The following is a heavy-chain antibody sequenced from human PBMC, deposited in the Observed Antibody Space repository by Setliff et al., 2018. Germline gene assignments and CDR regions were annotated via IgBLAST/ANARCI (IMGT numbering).Heavy chain of an antibody. J-gene: IGHJ5*02. Sequence: EASVKVSCKASGYTFTSYAMNWVRQTPGQGLEWMGWINTNTGNPTYAQGLTGRFVFSLDTSVSTAYLQISSLKAEDTAVYYCARGPLHYDFWSGYYTVSWFDPWGQGALVTVS. V-gene: IGHV7-4-1*02. CDR1: GYTFTSYA. CDR2: INTNTGNP. CDR3: ARGPLHYDFWSGYYTVSWFDP. D-gene: IGHD3-3*01.